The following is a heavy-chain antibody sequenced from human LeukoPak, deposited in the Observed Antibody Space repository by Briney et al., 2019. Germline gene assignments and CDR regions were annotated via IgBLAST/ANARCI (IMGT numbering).Heavy chain of an antibody. Sequence: GESLKISGKGSGYIFTSYWSGWVRQMPGERVELMGTIYPGDSGTRYSPFFQCQVTIATYKYISGAEVQWSGLKASDTAMYYCERQPYGYYYYGMDVWGQGTTVTVSS. V-gene: IGHV5-51*01. D-gene: IGHD3-10*01. CDR2: IYPGDSGT. J-gene: IGHJ6*02. CDR3: ERQPYGYYYYGMDV. CDR1: GYIFTSYW.